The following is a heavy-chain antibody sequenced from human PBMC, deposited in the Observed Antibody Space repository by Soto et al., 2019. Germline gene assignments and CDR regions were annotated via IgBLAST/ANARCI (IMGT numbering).Heavy chain of an antibody. CDR2: ISAYNGNT. D-gene: IGHD6-19*01. Sequence: ASEKVSCKASGYTFTSYGIIWVRQAPGQGLEWMGWISAYNGNTNYAQKLQGRVTMTTDTSTSTAYMELRSLRSDDTAVYYCARALSSGWYSYYFDYWGQGTLVTVSS. V-gene: IGHV1-18*01. CDR3: ARALSSGWYSYYFDY. J-gene: IGHJ4*02. CDR1: GYTFTSYG.